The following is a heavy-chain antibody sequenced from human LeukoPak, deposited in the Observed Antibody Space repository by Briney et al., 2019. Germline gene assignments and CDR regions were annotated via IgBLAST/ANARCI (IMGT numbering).Heavy chain of an antibody. J-gene: IGHJ3*02. D-gene: IGHD3-22*01. CDR3: ARGFSSGPHIAFDI. CDR2: IYHSGST. CDR1: GGSISSGGYS. V-gene: IGHV4-30-2*01. Sequence: PSQTLSLTCAVSGGSISSGGYSWSWIRQPPGKGLEWIGYIYHSGSTYYNPSLKSRVTISVDRSKNQFSLKLSSVTAADTAVYYCARGFSSGPHIAFDIWGQGTMVTVSS.